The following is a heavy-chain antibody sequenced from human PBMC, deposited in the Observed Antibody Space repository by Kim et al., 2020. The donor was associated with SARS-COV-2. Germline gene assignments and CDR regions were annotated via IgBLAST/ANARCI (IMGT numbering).Heavy chain of an antibody. J-gene: IGHJ4*02. V-gene: IGHV3-74*01. CDR1: GFTFSSYW. D-gene: IGHD3-9*01. Sequence: GGSLRLSCAASGFTFSSYWMHWVRQAPGKGLVWVSRINSDGSSTSYADSVKGRFTISRDNAKNTLYLQMNSLRAEDTAVYYCARGEDYDILTGYYTPFIDYWGQGTLVTVSS. CDR2: INSDGSST. CDR3: ARGEDYDILTGYYTPFIDY.